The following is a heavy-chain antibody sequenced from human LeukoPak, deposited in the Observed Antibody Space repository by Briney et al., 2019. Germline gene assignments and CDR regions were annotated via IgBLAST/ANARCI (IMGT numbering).Heavy chain of an antibody. Sequence: KTSQALSLTCTASGDSINSGVYYWSWIRQPAGKGLEWIGRIYSSGSTSYNPSLKSRATISVDTSKNQISLDVTSVTAADTAVYYCARDLWGFDFWGQGTLVTVSS. V-gene: IGHV4-61*02. CDR3: ARDLWGFDF. J-gene: IGHJ4*02. CDR2: IYSSGST. CDR1: GDSINSGVYY. D-gene: IGHD7-27*01.